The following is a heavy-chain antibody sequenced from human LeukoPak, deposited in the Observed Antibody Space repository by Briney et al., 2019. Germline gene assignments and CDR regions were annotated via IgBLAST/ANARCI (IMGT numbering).Heavy chain of an antibody. CDR2: ISSSGSTI. J-gene: IGHJ3*02. Sequence: GGSLRLSCAASGFTFSSYEMNWVRQAPGKGLEWVSYISSSGSTIYYADSVKGRFTISRDNAKNSLYLQMNRLRAEDTAVYYCAILRGYYYDSSGYYRHDAFDIWGQGTMVTVSS. V-gene: IGHV3-48*03. CDR1: GFTFSSYE. D-gene: IGHD3-22*01. CDR3: AILRGYYYDSSGYYRHDAFDI.